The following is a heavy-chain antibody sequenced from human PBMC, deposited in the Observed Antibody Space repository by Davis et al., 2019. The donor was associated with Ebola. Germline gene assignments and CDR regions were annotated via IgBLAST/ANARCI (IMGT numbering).Heavy chain of an antibody. CDR2: ISGSGGST. CDR3: ARGRGYFDY. CDR1: GFTFSSYA. Sequence: GESLKISCAASGFTFSSYAMSCVRQAPGKGLEWVSAISGSGGSTYYADSVKGRFTISRDNSKNTLYLQMNSLRAEDTAVYYCARGRGYFDYWGQGTLVTVSS. V-gene: IGHV3-23*01. J-gene: IGHJ4*02.